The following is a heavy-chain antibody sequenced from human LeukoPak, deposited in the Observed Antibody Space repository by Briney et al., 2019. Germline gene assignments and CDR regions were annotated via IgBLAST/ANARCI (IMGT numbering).Heavy chain of an antibody. Sequence: GGSLRLSCAASGFTFSSYGMHWVRQAPGKGLEWVAVISYDGSNKYYADSVKGRPTISRDNSKNTLYLQMNSLRAEDTAVYYCAKDLRVAPLSSSWYFWGQGTLVTVSS. D-gene: IGHD6-13*01. CDR2: ISYDGSNK. J-gene: IGHJ4*02. CDR3: AKDLRVAPLSSSWYF. V-gene: IGHV3-30*18. CDR1: GFTFSSYG.